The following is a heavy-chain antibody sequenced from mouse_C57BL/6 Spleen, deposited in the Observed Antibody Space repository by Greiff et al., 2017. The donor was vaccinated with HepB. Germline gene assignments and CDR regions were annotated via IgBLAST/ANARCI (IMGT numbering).Heavy chain of an antibody. J-gene: IGHJ1*03. Sequence: QVQLQQPGAELVKPGASVKLSCKASGYTFTSYWMQWVKQRPGQGLEWIGEIDPSDSYTNYNQKFKGKATLTVDTSSSTAYMQLSSLTSEDSAVYYCARTIYYNGPDVWGTGTTVTVSS. D-gene: IGHD1-1*01. CDR3: ARTIYYNGPDV. V-gene: IGHV1-50*01. CDR2: IDPSDSYT. CDR1: GYTFTSYW.